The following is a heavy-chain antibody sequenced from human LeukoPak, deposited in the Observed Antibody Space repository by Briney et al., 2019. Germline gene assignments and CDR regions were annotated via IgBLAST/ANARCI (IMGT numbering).Heavy chain of an antibody. CDR3: ASSGWWGYGDYGVWFDP. V-gene: IGHV1-18*01. Sequence: GASVKLSCKASGYTFTSYGISWVRQAPGQGLEWMGWISAYNGNTNYAQKLQGRVTMTTDTSTSTAYMELRSLRSDDTAVYYCASSGWWGYGDYGVWFDPWGQGTLVTVSS. J-gene: IGHJ5*02. CDR2: ISAYNGNT. D-gene: IGHD4-17*01. CDR1: GYTFTSYG.